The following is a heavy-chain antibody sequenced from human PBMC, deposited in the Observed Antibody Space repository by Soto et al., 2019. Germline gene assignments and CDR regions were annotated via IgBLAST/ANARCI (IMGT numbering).Heavy chain of an antibody. CDR2: IYYSGST. D-gene: IGHD1-26*01. Sequence: PSETLSLTCTVSGGSISSYYWSWSRQPPGKGLEWIGYIYYSGSTNYNPSLKSRVTISIDTSKNQISLKLSSVTAADTAVYYCASASSGSYVFDYSGQGTLVTVSS. CDR1: GGSISSYY. CDR3: ASASSGSYVFDY. V-gene: IGHV4-59*01. J-gene: IGHJ4*02.